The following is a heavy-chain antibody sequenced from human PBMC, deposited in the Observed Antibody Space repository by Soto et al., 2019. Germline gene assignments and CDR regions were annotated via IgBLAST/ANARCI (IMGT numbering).Heavy chain of an antibody. Sequence: GGSLRLSCAASGFTFSNAWMNWVRQAPGKGLEWVGRIKSKTHGGTTEYATPGKARFTISRDDSKTTLYLQMNSLKTEDTAGYYCTTDPLIPRLEPFDYWGQGTLVTVSS. J-gene: IGHJ4*02. CDR3: TTDPLIPRLEPFDY. D-gene: IGHD3-22*01. CDR2: IKSKTHGGTT. V-gene: IGHV3-15*07. CDR1: GFTFSNAW.